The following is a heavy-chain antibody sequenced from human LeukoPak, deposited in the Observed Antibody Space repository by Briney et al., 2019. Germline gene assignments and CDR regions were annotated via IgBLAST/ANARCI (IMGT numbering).Heavy chain of an antibody. CDR2: ISWNSGNI. V-gene: IGHV3-9*03. J-gene: IGHJ4*02. Sequence: GGSLRLSCAGSGFTYDDYAMHWVRQAPGKGLEWVSSISWNSGNIAYADSVKGRFTISRDNAKNSLYLQMSSLRPDDMALCYCAKGHSSSPWSIFDYWGQGTLVTVSS. CDR1: GFTYDDYA. CDR3: AKGHSSSPWSIFDY. D-gene: IGHD6-19*01.